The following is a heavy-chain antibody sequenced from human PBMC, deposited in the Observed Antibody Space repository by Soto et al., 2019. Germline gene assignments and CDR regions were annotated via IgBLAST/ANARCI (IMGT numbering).Heavy chain of an antibody. CDR2: ISGSGGST. J-gene: IGHJ2*01. CDR3: AKEHYDILTGYYGGWYFDL. D-gene: IGHD3-9*01. Sequence: VQLVESGGGLVKPGGSLRLSCAASGFTFSDYYMSWIRQAPGKGLEWVSAISGSGGSTYYADSVKGRFTISRDNSKNTLYLQMNSLRAEDTAVYYCAKEHYDILTGYYGGWYFDLWGRGTLVTVSS. V-gene: IGHV3-23*04. CDR1: GFTFSDYY.